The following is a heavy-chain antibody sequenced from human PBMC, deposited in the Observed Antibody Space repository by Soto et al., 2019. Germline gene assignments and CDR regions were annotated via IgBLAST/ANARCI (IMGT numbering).Heavy chain of an antibody. CDR2: ISGSGGSA. CDR1: GFTFSSYA. D-gene: IGHD3-22*01. Sequence: GGSLRLSCAASGFTFSSYAMSWVRQAPGKGLEWVSAISGSGGSAYYADSVKGRFTISRDNSKNTLYLQMNSLRAEDTAVYYCAKAPQLTNYYDSSGPGYWGQGTLVTVSS. CDR3: AKAPQLTNYYDSSGPGY. V-gene: IGHV3-23*01. J-gene: IGHJ4*02.